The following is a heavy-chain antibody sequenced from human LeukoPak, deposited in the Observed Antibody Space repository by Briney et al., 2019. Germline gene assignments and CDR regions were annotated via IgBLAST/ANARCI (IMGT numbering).Heavy chain of an antibody. Sequence: SATLSLTCTVSGGSISSSCDYWGWIRPAPGQGLEGIGSIYYHETTYYKSSLGSRVTISVDPPKTQFALKLNSGTAADTAVHFCARRAYSAAYWNHFDYWGQGTLVTVSS. D-gene: IGHD1-1*01. CDR2: IYYHETT. CDR3: ARRAYSAAYWNHFDY. CDR1: GGSISSSCDY. J-gene: IGHJ4*02. V-gene: IGHV4-39*01.